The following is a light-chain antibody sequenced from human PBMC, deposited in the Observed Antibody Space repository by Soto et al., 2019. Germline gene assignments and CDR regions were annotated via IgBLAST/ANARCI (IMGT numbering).Light chain of an antibody. CDR3: QQINSYPPWT. J-gene: IGKJ3*01. Sequence: DIQLTQSPSFLSASVGDRVTITCRASQGISSYLAWYQQKPGKAPKLLIYAASTLQSGVPSRFSGSGSGTEFTLPISSLQPEDFATYYCQQINSYPPWTFGPGTKVDIK. CDR2: AAS. CDR1: QGISSY. V-gene: IGKV1-9*01.